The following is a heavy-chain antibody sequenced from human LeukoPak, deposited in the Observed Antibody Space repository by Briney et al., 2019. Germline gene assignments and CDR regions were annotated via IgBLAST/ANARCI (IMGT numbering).Heavy chain of an antibody. J-gene: IGHJ4*02. CDR1: GFTVSSNY. CDR2: IYRGGST. CDR3: ATLVVTQRKPYFDY. V-gene: IGHV3-53*01. Sequence: GGSLRLSCAASGFTVSSNYMSWVRQAPGKGLGWVSVIYRGGSTYYADSVKGRFTISRDNSKNTLYLQMNSLRAEDTAVYYCATLVVTQRKPYFDYWGQGTLVTVSS. D-gene: IGHD4-23*01.